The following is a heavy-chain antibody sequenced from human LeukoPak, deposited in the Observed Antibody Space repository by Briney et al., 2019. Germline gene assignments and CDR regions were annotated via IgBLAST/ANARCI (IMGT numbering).Heavy chain of an antibody. CDR3: AKDYDH. CDR2: ISYDGSNK. CDR1: GFTFSSYG. Sequence: GGSLRLSCAASGFTFSSYGMHWVRQAPGKGLEWVAVISYDGSNKYYADSVKGRFTISRDNSKNTLYLQMNSLRAEDTAVYYCAKDYDHWGQGTMVTVSS. J-gene: IGHJ3*01. D-gene: IGHD3-3*01. V-gene: IGHV3-30*18.